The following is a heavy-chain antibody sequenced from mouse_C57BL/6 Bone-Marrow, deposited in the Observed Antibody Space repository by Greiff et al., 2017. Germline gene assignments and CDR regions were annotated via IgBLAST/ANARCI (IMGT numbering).Heavy chain of an antibody. V-gene: IGHV1-50*01. CDR1: GYTFTSYW. J-gene: IGHJ2*01. Sequence: VQLQQPGAELVKPGASVKLSCKASGYTFTSYWMQWVKQRPGQGLEWIGEIDPSASYTNYNQKFKGKATLTVDTSSSTAYMQLSSLTSEDSAVYYCAREGNYGSGSWGQGTTLTVSS. CDR3: AREGNYGSGS. CDR2: IDPSASYT. D-gene: IGHD1-1*01.